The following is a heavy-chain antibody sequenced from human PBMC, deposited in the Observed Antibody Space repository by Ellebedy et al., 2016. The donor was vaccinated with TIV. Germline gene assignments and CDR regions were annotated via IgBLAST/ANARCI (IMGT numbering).Heavy chain of an antibody. CDR1: GGSFSGFY. V-gene: IGHV4-34*01. D-gene: IGHD3-9*01. CDR2: ISHSGSA. CDR3: ARGIVWLVRFDI. J-gene: IGHJ3*02. Sequence: MPSETLSLTCTVYGGSFSGFYWSWIRQPPGKGLEWIGEISHSGSAKYNPSLESRVTISVDKSKNQFSLKLNSVTAADTAVYYCARGIVWLVRFDIWGQGTMVTVSS.